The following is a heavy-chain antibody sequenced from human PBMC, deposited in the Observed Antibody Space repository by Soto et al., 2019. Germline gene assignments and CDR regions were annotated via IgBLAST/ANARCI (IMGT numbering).Heavy chain of an antibody. V-gene: IGHV4-61*01. CDR3: ARDIPAAPNWFDP. J-gene: IGHJ5*02. CDR1: GGSVSSGSYY. Sequence: SETLSLTCTVSGGSVSSGSYYWSWIRQPPGKGLEWIGYIYYGGSTNYNPSLKSRVTISVDTSKNQFSLKLSSVTAADTAVYYCARDIPAAPNWFDPWCQGTLVTVSS. D-gene: IGHD2-2*01. CDR2: IYYGGST.